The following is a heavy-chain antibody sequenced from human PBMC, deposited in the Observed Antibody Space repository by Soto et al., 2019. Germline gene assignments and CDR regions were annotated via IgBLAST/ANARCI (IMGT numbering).Heavy chain of an antibody. V-gene: IGHV1-69*02. D-gene: IGHD3-10*01. CDR3: ARSKVRGVDGYSYMDV. Sequence: QVQLVQSGAEVKKPGSSVKVSCRASGGIFTNYTISWVRQAPGQELEWMGRVIPFLDLSTYAPKFQDRVTITADKSTNTAYMELSSLRSEDTAVYYCARSKVRGVDGYSYMDVWGKGTAVTVSS. CDR2: VIPFLDLS. J-gene: IGHJ6*03. CDR1: GGIFTNYT.